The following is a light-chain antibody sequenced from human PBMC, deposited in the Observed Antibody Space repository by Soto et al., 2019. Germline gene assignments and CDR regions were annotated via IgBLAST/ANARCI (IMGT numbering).Light chain of an antibody. CDR3: SSYTSSSTRV. CDR2: EVS. Sequence: QSALTQPASVSGSPGQSITNSCTGTSSDVGGYKYVSWYQQHPGKAPKLMIYEVSNRPSGVSNRFSGSKSGNTASLTISGLQAEDEAHYYCSSYTSSSTRVFGGGTKLTVL. J-gene: IGLJ2*01. CDR1: SSDVGGYKY. V-gene: IGLV2-14*01.